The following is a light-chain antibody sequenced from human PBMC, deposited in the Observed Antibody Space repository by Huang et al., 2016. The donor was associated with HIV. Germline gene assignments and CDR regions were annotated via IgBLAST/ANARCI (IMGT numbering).Light chain of an antibody. Sequence: EIVMTQSLATLSVSPGERATLSCRASQSVSSNLAWYQQNPGQAPRLLIYGASTRATGIPARVSGSGSGTEFTLTISSLQSEAFAVYYCQQYNNWPKVFTFGPGTKVDIK. J-gene: IGKJ3*01. V-gene: IGKV3-15*01. CDR1: QSVSSN. CDR3: QQYNNWPKVFT. CDR2: GAS.